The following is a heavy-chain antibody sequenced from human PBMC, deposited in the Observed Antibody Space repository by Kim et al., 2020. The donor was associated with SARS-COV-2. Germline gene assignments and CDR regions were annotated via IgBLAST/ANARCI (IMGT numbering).Heavy chain of an antibody. CDR1: GGSISSGSYY. J-gene: IGHJ4*02. V-gene: IGHV4-61*02. CDR2: IYTSGST. Sequence: SETLSLTCTVSGGSISSGSYYWSWIRQPAGKGLEWIGRIYTSGSTNYNPSLKSRVTISVDTSKNQFSLKLSSVTAADTAVYYCATSYYDSSGYSNYWGQGTLVTVSS. D-gene: IGHD3-22*01. CDR3: ATSYYDSSGYSNY.